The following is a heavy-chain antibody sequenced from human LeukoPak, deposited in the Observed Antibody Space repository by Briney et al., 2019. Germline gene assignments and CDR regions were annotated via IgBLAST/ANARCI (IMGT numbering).Heavy chain of an antibody. CDR1: GGSISSCGYY. CDR3: ARDGKIWAFDI. Sequence: PSQTVSLTCTVSGGSISSCGYYWSWIRQHPGKGLESIGYIYYSGSTYYNPSLKSRVTISVDTSKNQFSLKLSSVTAADTAVYYCARDGKIWAFDIWGQGTMVTVSS. CDR2: IYYSGST. J-gene: IGHJ3*02. D-gene: IGHD1-26*01. V-gene: IGHV4-31*03.